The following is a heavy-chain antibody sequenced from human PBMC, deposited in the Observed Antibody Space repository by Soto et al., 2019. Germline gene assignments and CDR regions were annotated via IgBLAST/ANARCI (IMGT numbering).Heavy chain of an antibody. D-gene: IGHD3-10*01. CDR2: INHSGST. CDR3: ARGPMVRGVINYYYYMDV. Sequence: QVQLQQWGAGLLKPSETLSLTCAVYGGSFSGYYWNWIRQPPGKGLEWIGEINHSGSTNYNPSLNSRVTISVDTSKNQFSLKLSSVTAADTAVYYCARGPMVRGVINYYYYMDVWGKGTTVTVSS. CDR1: GGSFSGYY. V-gene: IGHV4-34*01. J-gene: IGHJ6*03.